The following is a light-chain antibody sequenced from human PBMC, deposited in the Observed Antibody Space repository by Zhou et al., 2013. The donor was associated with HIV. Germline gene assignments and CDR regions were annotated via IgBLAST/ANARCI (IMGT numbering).Light chain of an antibody. Sequence: DIQMTQSPSSLSAFVGDRVAITCRASQSISHWLAWYQQKPGSAPKLLIYKGSTLESGVPSRFSGSGSGTEFTLVITSLQAEDVGTYYCQQSYSTPYSFGQGTKLEIK. CDR1: QSISHW. CDR2: KGS. J-gene: IGKJ2*03. CDR3: QQSYSTPYS. V-gene: IGKV1-5*03.